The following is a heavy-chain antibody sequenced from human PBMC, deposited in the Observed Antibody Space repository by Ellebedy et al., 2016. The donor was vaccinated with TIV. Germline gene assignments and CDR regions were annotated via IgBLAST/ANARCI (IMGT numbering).Heavy chain of an antibody. CDR3: ARASGIYYGMDV. CDR1: GFNFNTHF. Sequence: GESLKISCAASGFNFNTHFMSWVRQAPGKGLDWVASIKPDGSVTYYVDSVEGRFTISRDNARNSLYLQMNSLRAEDTAVYYCARASGIYYGMDVWGQGTTVTVSS. D-gene: IGHD1-14*01. CDR2: IKPDGSVT. V-gene: IGHV3-7*03. J-gene: IGHJ6*02.